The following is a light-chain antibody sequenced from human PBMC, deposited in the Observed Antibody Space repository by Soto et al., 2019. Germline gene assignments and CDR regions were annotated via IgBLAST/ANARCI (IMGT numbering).Light chain of an antibody. CDR1: QSISSY. J-gene: IGKJ1*01. CDR2: GAS. CDR3: QQSYTSLRT. V-gene: IGKV1-39*01. Sequence: DIQMTQSPSSLSASVGDRVTITCRASQSISSYLNWYQQRPGKAPKILIFGASNLQYGVPPRFSGSGSWTDFTLTISSLQPEDFATYYCQQSYTSLRTFGQGTKVDI.